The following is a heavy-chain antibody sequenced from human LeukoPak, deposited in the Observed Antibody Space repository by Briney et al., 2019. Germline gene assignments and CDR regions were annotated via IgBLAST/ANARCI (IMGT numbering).Heavy chain of an antibody. CDR2: VNTNSGGT. CDR3: ARGGTAPI. Sequence: ASGKRSCQASGCTCSGYYMNWVRQASGKGLEWMGWVNTNSGGTNYAQKFQGRVTMTRDTSISTAYMDLSRLTSDDTAVYYCARGGTAPIWGQGTLVTVSS. J-gene: IGHJ4*02. CDR1: GCTCSGYY. V-gene: IGHV1-2*02. D-gene: IGHD3-16*01.